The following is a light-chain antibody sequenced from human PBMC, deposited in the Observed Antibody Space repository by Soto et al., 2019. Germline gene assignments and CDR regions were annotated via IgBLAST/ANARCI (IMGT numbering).Light chain of an antibody. V-gene: IGKV2-30*01. CDR1: QSLAYIDGNTY. CDR2: YVS. CDR3: MQSTHWPPYT. J-gene: IGKJ2*01. Sequence: EVVMTQSPLSLPVTLGQPASISCRSSQSLAYIDGNTYLTWFHQRPGQSPRRLIYYVSNRDSGVPDRFSGSGSGTDFTLKISRVEAEHAGSYYCMQSTHWPPYTFGQGTKLEIK.